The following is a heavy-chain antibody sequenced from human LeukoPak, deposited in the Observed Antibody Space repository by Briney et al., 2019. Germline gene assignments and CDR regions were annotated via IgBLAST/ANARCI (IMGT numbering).Heavy chain of an antibody. CDR3: ATSLGPLTDY. J-gene: IGHJ4*02. Sequence: GGSLRLSCAASGFSFSSNWMHWVRQAPGKGLVWVSRVNSDGSGTSYADSVKGRFTVSRDNAKNTLYLQMNSLRAEDTAVYYCATSLGPLTDYWGQGTLVTVSS. CDR1: GFSFSSNW. CDR2: VNSDGSGT. V-gene: IGHV3-74*01. D-gene: IGHD7-27*01.